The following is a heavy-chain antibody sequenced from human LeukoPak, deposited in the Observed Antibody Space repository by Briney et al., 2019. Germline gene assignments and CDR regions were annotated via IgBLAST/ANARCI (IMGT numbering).Heavy chain of an antibody. Sequence: GGSLRLSCAASGFTFTTYWMNWVRQAPGKGLEWVSYISSSGSTIYYADSVKGRFTISRDNAKNSLYLQMNSLRAEDTAVYYCARVPEYCSGGSCYLDVWGKGTTVAISS. J-gene: IGHJ6*03. CDR2: ISSSGSTI. CDR3: ARVPEYCSGGSCYLDV. D-gene: IGHD2-15*01. CDR1: GFTFTTYW. V-gene: IGHV3-48*04.